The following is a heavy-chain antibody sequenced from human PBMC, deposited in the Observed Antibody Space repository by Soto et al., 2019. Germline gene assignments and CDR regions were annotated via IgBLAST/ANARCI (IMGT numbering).Heavy chain of an antibody. CDR1: GFTFSSYA. CDR3: ARDQWLGLPDY. CDR2: ISYDGSNK. V-gene: IGHV3-30-3*01. Sequence: QVQLVESGGGVVQPGRSLRLSCAASGFTFSSYAIHWVRQAPGKGLEWVAVISYDGSNKYYADSMKGRFTISRDNSQNTVYLQMDSMRAADKAVSYCARDQWLGLPDYWGQGTLVTVSS. J-gene: IGHJ4*02. D-gene: IGHD6-19*01.